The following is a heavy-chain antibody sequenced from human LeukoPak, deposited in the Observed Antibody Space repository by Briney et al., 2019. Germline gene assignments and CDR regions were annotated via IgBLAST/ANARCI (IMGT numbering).Heavy chain of an antibody. V-gene: IGHV3-30-3*01. CDR2: ISYDGSNK. D-gene: IGHD3-22*01. Sequence: GGSLSLSCAASGFTFSSYAMHWVRQAPGKGLEWVAVISYDGSNKYYADSVKGRFTISRDNSKNTLYLQMNSLRAEDTAVYYCARAFYYDIIGGEGMDVWGQGTTVTVSS. CDR1: GFTFSSYA. J-gene: IGHJ6*02. CDR3: ARAFYYDIIGGEGMDV.